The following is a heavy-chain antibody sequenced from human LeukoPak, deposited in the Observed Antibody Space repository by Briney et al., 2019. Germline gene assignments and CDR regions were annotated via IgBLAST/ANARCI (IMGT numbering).Heavy chain of an antibody. D-gene: IGHD6-6*01. CDR2: INPNSGGT. CDR1: GYTFTSYG. Sequence: ASVKVSCKASGYTFTSYGISWVRQAPGQGLEWMGRINPNSGGTNYAQKFQGRVTMTRDTSISTAYMELSRLRSDDTAVYYCARDSRIAARPKGPDYWGQGTLVTVSS. CDR3: ARDSRIAARPKGPDY. V-gene: IGHV1-2*06. J-gene: IGHJ4*02.